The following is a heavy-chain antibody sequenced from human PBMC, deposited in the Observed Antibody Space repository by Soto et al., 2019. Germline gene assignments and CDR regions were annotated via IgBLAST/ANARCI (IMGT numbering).Heavy chain of an antibody. CDR2: IEPSGGSR. Sequence: ASVKVSCKASGYTFTSYYMHWVRQAPGQGLEWMGVIEPSGGSRSYTQKFQGRVTMTRDTSTSTVYMELSSLRSEDTAVYYCARTTMTFYYFDFWGQGTLVTVSS. CDR1: GYTFTSYY. CDR3: ARTTMTFYYFDF. J-gene: IGHJ4*02. D-gene: IGHD4-17*01. V-gene: IGHV1-46*01.